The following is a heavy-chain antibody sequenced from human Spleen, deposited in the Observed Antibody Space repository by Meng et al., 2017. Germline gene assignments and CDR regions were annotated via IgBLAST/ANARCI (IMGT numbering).Heavy chain of an antibody. D-gene: IGHD5-24*01. CDR2: ISGSGGSR. CDR3: ARVIRDGYNSGSFYFDF. V-gene: IGHV3-23*01. J-gene: IGHJ4*02. Sequence: GESLKISCAASGFTFSSFAMSWVRQAPGKGLECVSTISGSGGSRYYTDSVKGRFTISRDNSKNTLYLQMNSLRAEDTAVYYCARVIRDGYNSGSFYFDFWGQGTLVTVSS. CDR1: GFTFSSFA.